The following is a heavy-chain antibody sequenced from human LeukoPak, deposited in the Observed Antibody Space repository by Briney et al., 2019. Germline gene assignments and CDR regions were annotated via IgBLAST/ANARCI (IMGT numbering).Heavy chain of an antibody. V-gene: IGHV5-51*01. D-gene: IGHD3-22*01. CDR2: IYPGDSDT. CDR1: GYSFTTYW. Sequence: GESLKISCKGSGYSFTTYWIACVRQMPGKGLEWMGIIYPGDSDTKYSPSFEGQVIISVDKSISTAYLHWISLKASDTAMYYCARSPSGSNNWFDPWGQGTLVTVSS. J-gene: IGHJ5*02. CDR3: ARSPSGSNNWFDP.